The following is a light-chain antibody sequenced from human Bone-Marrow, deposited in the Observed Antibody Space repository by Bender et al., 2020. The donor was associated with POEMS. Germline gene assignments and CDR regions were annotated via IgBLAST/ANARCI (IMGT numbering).Light chain of an antibody. CDR1: SSNIGSNY. Sequence: QSVLTQPPSASGTPGQRVTISCSGSSSNIGSNYVYWYQQLPGTAPKLLIFMNSVRPSGVPDRFSGSKSGTSASLAISGLRSEDEADYYCAAWDDSLSGWVFGGGTKLTVL. CDR3: AAWDDSLSGWV. V-gene: IGLV1-47*01. CDR2: MNS. J-gene: IGLJ3*02.